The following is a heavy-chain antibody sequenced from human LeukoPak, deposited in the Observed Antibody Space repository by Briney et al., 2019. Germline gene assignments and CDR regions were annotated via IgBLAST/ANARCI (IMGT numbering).Heavy chain of an antibody. V-gene: IGHV3-23*01. CDR3: VKERSAYSIFDY. CDR2: ISGSGGTT. J-gene: IGHJ4*02. CDR1: GFTFSSYA. D-gene: IGHD3-3*01. Sequence: PGGSLRLSCAASGFTFSSYAMSWVRQAPGKGLEWVSIISGSGGTTYYADSVKGRFTISRDNSKDTLSLQMNSLRAEDTAVYYCVKERSAYSIFDYWGRGTLVTVSS.